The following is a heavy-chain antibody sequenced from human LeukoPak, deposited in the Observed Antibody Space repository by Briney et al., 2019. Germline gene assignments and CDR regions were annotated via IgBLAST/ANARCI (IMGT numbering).Heavy chain of an antibody. CDR3: VLTVTPSAWFDP. Sequence: KASETLSLTCTVSGGSISSSSYYWGWIRQPPGKGLEWIGSIYYSGSTYYNPSLKSRVTISVDTSKNQFSLKLSSVTAADTAVYYCVLTVTPSAWFDPWGQGTLVTVSS. J-gene: IGHJ5*02. CDR1: GGSISSSSYY. CDR2: IYYSGST. D-gene: IGHD4-17*01. V-gene: IGHV4-39*01.